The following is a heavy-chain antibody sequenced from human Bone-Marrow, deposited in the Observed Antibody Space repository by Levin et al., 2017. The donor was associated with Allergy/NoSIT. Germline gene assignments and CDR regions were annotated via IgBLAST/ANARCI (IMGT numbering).Heavy chain of an antibody. Sequence: GESLKISCVASGFTFSDHYMDWVRQAPGKGLEWVGRIRHKGYSYSTEYAASVKGRFTISRDDSKSSLYLQMNSLKTEDTAVYFCARRRTTDAYDFWGQGTMVTVSS. CDR1: GFTFSDHY. J-gene: IGHJ3*01. V-gene: IGHV3-72*01. CDR2: IRHKGYSYST. D-gene: IGHD1-14*01. CDR3: ARRRTTDAYDF.